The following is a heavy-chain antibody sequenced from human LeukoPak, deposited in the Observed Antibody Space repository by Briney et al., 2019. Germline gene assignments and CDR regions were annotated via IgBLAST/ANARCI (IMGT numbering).Heavy chain of an antibody. Sequence: GGSLRLSCAASGFTVSSNYMSWVRQAPGKGLEWVSVIYSGGSTYYADSVKGRFTISRDNSKNSLYLQMNSLRDEDTAVYYCARDSAGSPYYYYYGMDVWGQGTTVTVSS. CDR3: ARDSAGSPYYYYYGMDV. CDR2: IYSGGST. CDR1: GFTVSSNY. V-gene: IGHV3-66*01. D-gene: IGHD6-13*01. J-gene: IGHJ6*02.